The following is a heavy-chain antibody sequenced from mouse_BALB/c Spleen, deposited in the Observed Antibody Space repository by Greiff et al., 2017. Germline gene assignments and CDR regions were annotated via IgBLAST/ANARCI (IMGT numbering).Heavy chain of an antibody. V-gene: IGHV2-5-1*01. Sequence: QVQLQQSGPSLVQPSQCLSITCTASGFSLTSYGVHWVRQSPGKGLEWLGVIWSGGSTDYNAAFMSRLSITKDNSKNQVCFKMNRLRADDTAIYYCATSYRCDRDAMDYWGQGTPVTVSA. J-gene: IGHJ4*01. CDR2: IWSGGST. D-gene: IGHD2-14*01. CDR1: GFSLTSYG. CDR3: ATSYRCDRDAMDY.